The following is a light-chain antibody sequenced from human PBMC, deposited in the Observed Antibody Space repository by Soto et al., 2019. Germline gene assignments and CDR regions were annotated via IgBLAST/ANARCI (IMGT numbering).Light chain of an antibody. Sequence: QSVLTQPPSASGTPGQRVTISCSGSNSNVGNNTVNWYQQFPGTSPRLLIEANNQRASGVPDRFSGSKSANSASLAISGLKSEDAADYYCAACDDGLNGWLFGGGTKVTVL. CDR1: NSNVGNNT. CDR3: AACDDGLNGWL. V-gene: IGLV1-44*01. J-gene: IGLJ3*02. CDR2: ANN.